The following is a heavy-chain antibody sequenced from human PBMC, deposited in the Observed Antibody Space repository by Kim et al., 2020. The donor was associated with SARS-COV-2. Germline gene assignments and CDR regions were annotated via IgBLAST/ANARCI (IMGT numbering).Heavy chain of an antibody. CDR3: ARGHMVRGVSNWFGP. D-gene: IGHD3-10*01. Sequence: PTLKGLVTISVGTSKNQFSLKLSSVTAADTAVYYCARGHMVRGVSNWFGPWGQGTLVTVSS. J-gene: IGHJ5*02. V-gene: IGHV4-59*09.